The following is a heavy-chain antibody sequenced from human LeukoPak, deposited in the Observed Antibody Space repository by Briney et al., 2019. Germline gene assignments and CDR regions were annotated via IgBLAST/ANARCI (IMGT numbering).Heavy chain of an antibody. Sequence: PGGSLRLSCGASGFNFNVYAMSWVRQPPGKGLEWVSSLSESGDLTFYADSVKGRFTISRDNFKNTLYLQMNSLRVADTAVYYCAKDRPNYYRNNGHYYRQNGDYWGQRTLVTVSS. D-gene: IGHD3-22*01. CDR1: GFNFNVYA. CDR3: AKDRPNYYRNNGHYYRQNGDY. J-gene: IGHJ4*02. CDR2: LSESGDLT. V-gene: IGHV3-23*01.